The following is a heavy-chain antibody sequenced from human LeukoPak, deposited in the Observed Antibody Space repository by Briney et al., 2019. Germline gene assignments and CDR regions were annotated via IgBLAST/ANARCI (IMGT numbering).Heavy chain of an antibody. Sequence: GGSLRLSCAASGFTFSSYWMSWVRQAPGKGLEWVANIKQDGSEKYYVDSVKGRFTISRDNAKNSLYLQMNSLRAEDTAVYYCARAPFGVPAAADYWGQGTLVTVSS. V-gene: IGHV3-7*01. D-gene: IGHD2-2*01. J-gene: IGHJ4*02. CDR1: GFTFSSYW. CDR3: ARAPFGVPAAADY. CDR2: IKQDGSEK.